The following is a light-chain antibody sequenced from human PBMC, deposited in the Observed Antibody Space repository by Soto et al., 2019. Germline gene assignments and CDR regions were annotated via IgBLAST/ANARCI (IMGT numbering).Light chain of an antibody. Sequence: DTQMTQSPSILSASVGDRVTITCRASQTIYSWLAWYQQKPGQAPRLLIHKASTVETGVSSRFSGSGYGSEFTLIISSLQPDDSATYYCHQYNSYPRTFGQGTKVEV. CDR1: QTIYSW. V-gene: IGKV1-5*03. J-gene: IGKJ1*01. CDR3: HQYNSYPRT. CDR2: KAS.